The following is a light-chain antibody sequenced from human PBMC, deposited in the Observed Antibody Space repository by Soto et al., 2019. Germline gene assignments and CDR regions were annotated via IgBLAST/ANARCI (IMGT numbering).Light chain of an antibody. Sequence: DIQMTQSPSTLSASVGDRVTITCRARQSISNWLAWYQQKPGKASKLLIYDAYSLESVVPSRFSGSGSGTEFTLTILCLQIDDFETYLCQQYNSYFGGGTKVEVK. J-gene: IGKJ4*01. CDR1: QSISNW. CDR3: QQYNSY. CDR2: DAY. V-gene: IGKV1-5*01.